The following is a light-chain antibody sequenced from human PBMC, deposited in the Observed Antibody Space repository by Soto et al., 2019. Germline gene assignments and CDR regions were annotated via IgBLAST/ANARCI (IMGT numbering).Light chain of an antibody. J-gene: IGKJ1*01. CDR2: GAS. V-gene: IGKV3-15*01. Sequence: EIVMTQSPVTLSVSPGERATLSCRASHHVATNLAWYQQKPGQAPRLLIYGASTRATGISARFSGSGSGTEFPLTISRLQSDDFAVYYCQQYTARPPWTFGQGTKV. CDR3: QQYTARPPWT. CDR1: HHVATN.